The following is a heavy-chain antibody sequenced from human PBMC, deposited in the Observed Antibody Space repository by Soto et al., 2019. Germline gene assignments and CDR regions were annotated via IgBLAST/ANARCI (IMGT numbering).Heavy chain of an antibody. CDR2: IKSDGSAT. V-gene: IGHV3-74*01. CDR1: RYTFSRDW. Sequence: GGSLRLSCAASRYTFSRDWMHWFRQAPGKGLVWVSHIKSDGSATSYADSVKGRFTISRDNAKNTLYLQMNSLRAEDTAVYFCVTGYHSDYWGEGTLVTVSS. J-gene: IGHJ4*02. CDR3: VTGYHSDY. D-gene: IGHD5-18*01.